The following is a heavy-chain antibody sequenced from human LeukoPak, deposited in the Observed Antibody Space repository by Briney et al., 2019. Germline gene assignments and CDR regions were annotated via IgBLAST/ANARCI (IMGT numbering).Heavy chain of an antibody. CDR2: ISSGRTYT. CDR3: TTYYDSGPSKD. Sequence: PGGSLRLSCAASGFTFSDYYMSWIRQAPGKGLEWVSYISSGRTYTNYADSVKGRFTISRDNTKNSLYLQMNSLRAEDTAMYYCTTYYDSGPSKDWGQGTLVTVSS. D-gene: IGHD3-22*01. J-gene: IGHJ4*02. CDR1: GFTFSDYY. V-gene: IGHV3-11*03.